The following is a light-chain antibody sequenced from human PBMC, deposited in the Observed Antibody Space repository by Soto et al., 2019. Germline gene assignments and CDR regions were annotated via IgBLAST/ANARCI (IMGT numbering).Light chain of an antibody. Sequence: EIVLTQSPGTLSLFPGERATLSCRSSQRVGSSYLAWYQQKPGQAPSLLIYGASSRATGIPDGFSGSGSGTDFTLTISSLEPADCAVYFCHLYSNLRWTFGHGTQVEVK. V-gene: IGKV3-20*01. CDR2: GAS. CDR3: HLYSNLRWT. CDR1: QRVGSSY. J-gene: IGKJ1*01.